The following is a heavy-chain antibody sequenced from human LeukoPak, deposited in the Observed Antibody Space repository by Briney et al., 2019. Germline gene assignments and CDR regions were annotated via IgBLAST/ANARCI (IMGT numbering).Heavy chain of an antibody. CDR2: ISSSSTI. Sequence: GGSLRLSCAASGFTFSSYSMNWVRQAPGKGLEWVSYISSSSTIYYADSVKGRFTISRDNAKNSLYLQMNSLRAEDTAVYYCASFPSSLNCTNGVCKFDYWGQGTLVTVSS. J-gene: IGHJ4*02. CDR1: GFTFSSYS. D-gene: IGHD2-8*01. CDR3: ASFPSSLNCTNGVCKFDY. V-gene: IGHV3-48*04.